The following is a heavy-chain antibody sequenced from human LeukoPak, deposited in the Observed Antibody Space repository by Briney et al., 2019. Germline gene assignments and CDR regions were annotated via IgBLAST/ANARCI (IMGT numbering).Heavy chain of an antibody. CDR1: GYTFTAYY. D-gene: IGHD3-16*01. CDR3: VREKSGGTYDY. J-gene: IGHJ4*02. Sequence: ASVKVSCKASGYTFTAYYIQWVRQAPGQGLEWMGTIRPGDTRTAYAQKFQGRVTMTWDMSTTTGYMELSSLRSEDTAVYYCVREKSGGTYDYWGQGTLVTVSS. CDR2: IRPGDTRT. V-gene: IGHV1-46*01.